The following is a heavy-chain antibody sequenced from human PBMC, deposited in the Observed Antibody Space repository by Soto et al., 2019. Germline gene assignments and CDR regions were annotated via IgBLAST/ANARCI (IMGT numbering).Heavy chain of an antibody. CDR1: GFTFSSYG. D-gene: IGHD2-21*02. V-gene: IGHV3-30*18. Sequence: GGSLRLSCAASGFTFSSYGMHWVRQAPGKGLEWVAVISYDGSNKYYADSVKGRFTISRDNSKNTLYLQMNSLRAEDTAVYYCAKDGLAYCGGDCYSAFDYWGQGTLVNVSS. J-gene: IGHJ4*02. CDR3: AKDGLAYCGGDCYSAFDY. CDR2: ISYDGSNK.